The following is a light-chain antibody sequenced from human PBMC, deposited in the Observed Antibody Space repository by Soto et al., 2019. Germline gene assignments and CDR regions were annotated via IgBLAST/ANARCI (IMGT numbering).Light chain of an antibody. V-gene: IGLV1-40*01. CDR3: QSYDSSLSVSWV. CDR1: SSNIGAGYD. J-gene: IGLJ3*02. CDR2: GNS. Sequence: QSVLTQPPSVSGAPGQRVTISCTGSSSNIGAGYDVHWYQQLPGTAPKLLIYGNSNRPSGVPDRFSGSKSGTSASLAITGIQAEDEADSYCQSYDSSLSVSWVFGGGTKVTVL.